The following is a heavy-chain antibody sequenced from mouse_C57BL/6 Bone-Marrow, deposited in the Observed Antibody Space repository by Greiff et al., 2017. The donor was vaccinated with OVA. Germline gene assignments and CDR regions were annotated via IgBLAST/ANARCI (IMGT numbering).Heavy chain of an antibody. D-gene: IGHD1-1*01. J-gene: IGHJ1*03. CDR1: GFTFTDYY. CDR3: ARSGDYYGSSYWYFDV. Sequence: EVQLQQSGPVLVKPGPSVKISCKASGFTFTDYYMHWVKQSPGKSLEWIGLVYPYNGGSSYNQKFNVKATLTVDTSSSTAYMELNSLTSEDSAVYYCARSGDYYGSSYWYFDVWGTGTTVTVSS. CDR2: VYPYNGGS. V-gene: IGHV1-36*01.